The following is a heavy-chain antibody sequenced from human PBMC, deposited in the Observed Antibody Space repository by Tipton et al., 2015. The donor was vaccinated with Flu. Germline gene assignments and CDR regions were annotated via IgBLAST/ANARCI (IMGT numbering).Heavy chain of an antibody. V-gene: IGHV3-23*01. J-gene: IGHJ6*02. CDR3: AANGGGGDDGSDSGGAYYYYAMDV. CDR2: VSGGGGTT. Sequence: SLRLSCEASGFTLSSYDVYWVRQAPGKGLEWVSSVSGGGGTTYYADSVKGRFTISRDNSRNTLSLQMNSLRVEDTAMDYCAANGGGGDDGSDSGGAYYYYAMDVWGQGTTVTVSS. CDR1: GFTLSSYD. D-gene: IGHD3-10*01.